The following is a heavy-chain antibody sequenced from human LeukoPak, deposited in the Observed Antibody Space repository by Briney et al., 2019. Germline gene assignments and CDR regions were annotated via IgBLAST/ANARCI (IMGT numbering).Heavy chain of an antibody. Sequence: ESSETLSLTCTVSGGSISSYYWSWIRQPPGKGLEWIAYISDIGSINYNPSLKSRVTISLDTSKNQSSLKLSSVTAADTAVYYCAGHHPRNTVDFWGQGTLVTVSS. CDR3: AGHHPRNTVDF. J-gene: IGHJ4*02. V-gene: IGHV4-59*08. CDR1: GGSISSYY. CDR2: ISDIGSI. D-gene: IGHD2-8*02.